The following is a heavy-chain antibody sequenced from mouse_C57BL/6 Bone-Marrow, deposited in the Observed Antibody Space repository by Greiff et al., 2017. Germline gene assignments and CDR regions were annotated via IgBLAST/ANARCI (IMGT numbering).Heavy chain of an antibody. Sequence: DVKLVESGGGLVKPGGSLKLSCAASGFTFSSYTMSWVRQTPETRLEWVANLSGGGGNTYYPDSVKGRFTISRDNAKNTLYLQMSRLRSEDTALYYCSSQAWLADWGKGTLVTVSA. CDR1: GFTFSSYT. CDR3: SSQAWLAD. CDR2: LSGGGGNT. J-gene: IGHJ3*01. V-gene: IGHV5-9*01.